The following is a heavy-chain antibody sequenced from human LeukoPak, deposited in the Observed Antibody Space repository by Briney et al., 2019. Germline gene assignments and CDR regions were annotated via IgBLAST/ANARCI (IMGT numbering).Heavy chain of an antibody. V-gene: IGHV3-30*01. D-gene: IGHD3-10*01. Sequence: PGGSLRLSCAASGFTFSSYAMHWVRQAPGKGLEWVAVISYDGSNKYYADSVKGRFTISRDNSKNTLYLQMNSLRAEDTAVYYCARDPYGSGSYFYYYYYMDVWGKGTTATVSS. CDR2: ISYDGSNK. CDR1: GFTFSSYA. CDR3: ARDPYGSGSYFYYYYYMDV. J-gene: IGHJ6*03.